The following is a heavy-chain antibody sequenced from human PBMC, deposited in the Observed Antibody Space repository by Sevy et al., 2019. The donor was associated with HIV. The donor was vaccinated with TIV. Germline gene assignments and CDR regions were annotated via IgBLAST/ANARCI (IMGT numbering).Heavy chain of an antibody. D-gene: IGHD3-16*01. CDR1: GFIFGDYD. CDR2: SLDRGDQT. CDR3: VAEPPSGGHGNYHYGLDL. J-gene: IGHJ6*02. Sequence: GGSLRLSCTVSGFIFGDYDMHWVRQAPGKGLEWVSRSLDRGDQTFYGESVKGRSTISRDNAKNTLYLQMSRLRHEDTAVYYCVAEPPSGGHGNYHYGLDLWGQGTTVTVSS. V-gene: IGHV3-30*03.